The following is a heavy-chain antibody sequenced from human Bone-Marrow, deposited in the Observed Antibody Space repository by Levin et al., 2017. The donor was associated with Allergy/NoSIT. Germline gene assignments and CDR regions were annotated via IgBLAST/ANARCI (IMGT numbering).Heavy chain of an antibody. D-gene: IGHD2-15*01. V-gene: IGHV4-59*01. CDR3: ARLKCSGGSCYSHLGYFDY. J-gene: IGHJ4*02. CDR1: GDSISNYY. Sequence: SQTLSLTCTVSGDSISNYYWNWIRQPPEKGLEWIGYVSYSGSTNYNPSLKSRVTISVDTSKNKLSLRLSSVTAADTAVYYCARLKCSGGSCYSHLGYFDYWGQGSLVTVSS. CDR2: VSYSGST.